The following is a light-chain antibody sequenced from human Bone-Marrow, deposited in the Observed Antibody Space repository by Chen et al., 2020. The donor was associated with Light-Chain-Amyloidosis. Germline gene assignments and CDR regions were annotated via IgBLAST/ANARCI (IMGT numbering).Light chain of an antibody. CDR3: QVWARSAVV. CDR1: DIGNAN. Sequence: YELSQPVSMSVALGQPARSPGGAKDIGNANVNWYQQTAGRAPVLVMYRDNDRPSGFPEGFAGSNSGNTASLTSDRSQDGDEADYYCQVWARSAVVFGGGTKLSVL. V-gene: IGLV3-9*01. CDR2: RDN. J-gene: IGLJ2*01.